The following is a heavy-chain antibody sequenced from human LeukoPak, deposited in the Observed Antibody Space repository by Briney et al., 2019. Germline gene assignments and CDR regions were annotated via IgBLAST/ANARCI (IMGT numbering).Heavy chain of an antibody. D-gene: IGHD1-26*01. V-gene: IGHV4-59*12. J-gene: IGHJ4*02. Sequence: SETLSLTCTVSGGSISSYYWSWIRQPPGKGLEWIGYIYHSGSTYYNPSLKSRVTISVDRSKNQFSLKLSSVTAADTAVYYCARRRERRRTDRFDYFDYWGQGALVAVSS. CDR1: GGSISSYY. CDR3: ARRRERRRTDRFDYFDY. CDR2: IYHSGST.